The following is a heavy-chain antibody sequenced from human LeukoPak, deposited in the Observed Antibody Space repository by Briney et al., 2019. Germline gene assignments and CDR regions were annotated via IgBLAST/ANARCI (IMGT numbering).Heavy chain of an antibody. J-gene: IGHJ5*02. CDR1: GFTFSTYT. Sequence: PGGSLRLSCAASGFTFSTYTMNWVRQPPGKGLEWVSNIGTSSSTIYYADSVKGRFTISRDNAKNSLYLQMNSLRAEDTAVYYCARSPPGIAVAGPNNWFDPWGQGTLVTVSS. CDR2: IGTSSSTI. CDR3: ARSPPGIAVAGPNNWFDP. V-gene: IGHV3-48*04. D-gene: IGHD6-19*01.